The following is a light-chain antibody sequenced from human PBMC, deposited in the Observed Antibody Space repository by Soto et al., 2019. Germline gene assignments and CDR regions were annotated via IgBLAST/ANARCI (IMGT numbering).Light chain of an antibody. J-gene: IGLJ7*01. Sequence: QSALTQAASVSGSPGQSITISCTGTSSDVGSHNLVSWYQQHPGQAPKLMIYEVTKRPLGVSTRFSASKSGNTASLTIPGLQAEDEADYYCCSYGGSRAVFGGGTQLTVL. CDR3: CSYGGSRAV. CDR2: EVT. CDR1: SSDVGSHNL. V-gene: IGLV2-23*02.